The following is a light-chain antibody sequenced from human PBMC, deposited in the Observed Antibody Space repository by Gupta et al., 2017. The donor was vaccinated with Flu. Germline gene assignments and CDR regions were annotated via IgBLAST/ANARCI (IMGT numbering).Light chain of an antibody. CDR2: GAS. CDR3: QQYNNGPPKT. CDR1: QSVSSN. Sequence: EIVMTQSPATLSVSPGERATLSCRASQSVSSNLAWYQQKPGQAPRLLIYGASTRATGIPARFRGSGSGTEFTLTISSLQSEDFAVYYWQQYNNGPPKTFGQGTKVEIK. V-gene: IGKV3-15*01. J-gene: IGKJ1*01.